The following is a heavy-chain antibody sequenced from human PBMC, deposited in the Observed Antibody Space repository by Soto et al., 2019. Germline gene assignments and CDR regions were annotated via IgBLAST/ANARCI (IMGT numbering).Heavy chain of an antibody. CDR2: INSDGSST. V-gene: IGHV3-74*01. J-gene: IGHJ3*02. CDR3: ARTLIWFDAFDI. Sequence: EVQLVESGGGLVQPGGSLRLSCAASGFTFSSYWMHWVRQAPGKGLVWVSRINSDGSSTSYADSVKGRFTISRDNAKNTLYLHMNSLRAEDTAVYYCARTLIWFDAFDIWGQGTMVTVSS. D-gene: IGHD3-10*01. CDR1: GFTFSSYW.